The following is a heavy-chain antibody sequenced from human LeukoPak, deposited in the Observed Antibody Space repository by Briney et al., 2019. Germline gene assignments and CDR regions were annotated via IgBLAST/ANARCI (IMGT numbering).Heavy chain of an antibody. CDR3: AKDLRYYYGSGLDY. V-gene: IGHV3-23*01. J-gene: IGHJ4*02. CDR1: GFTFSSYG. CDR2: ISGSGGST. D-gene: IGHD3-10*01. Sequence: PGGSLRLSCAASGFTFSSYGMSWVRQAPGKGLEWVSAISGSGGSTYYADSVKGRFTISRVNSKNTLYLQMNSLRAEDTAVYYCAKDLRYYYGSGLDYWGQGTLVTVSS.